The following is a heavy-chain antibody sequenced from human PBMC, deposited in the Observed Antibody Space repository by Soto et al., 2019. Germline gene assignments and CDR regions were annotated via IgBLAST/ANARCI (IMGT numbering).Heavy chain of an antibody. CDR1: ADTFTSYY. V-gene: IGHV1-69*13. D-gene: IGHD4-4*01. Sequence: GASVKVSCKAPADTFTSYYIHWVRQAPRQGLEWMGGIIPIFGTANYAQKFQGRVTITADESTSTAYMELSSLRSEDTAVYYCARDDYSNYYGMDVWGQGTTVTVSS. CDR3: ARDDYSNYYGMDV. J-gene: IGHJ6*02. CDR2: IIPIFGTA.